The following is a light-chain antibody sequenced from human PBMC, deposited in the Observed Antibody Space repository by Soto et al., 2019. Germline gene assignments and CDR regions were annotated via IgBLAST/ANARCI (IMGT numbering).Light chain of an antibody. V-gene: IGKV4-1*01. Sequence: DIVMTQSPDSLAVSLGEKVTINCKSSQSVLYSSNNKNYLAWYQQKPGQPPKLLIYWASTRESGVPDRFSGSGSGTDFTLTISSLQAEDVAVYYCQQYFNTPQTFGQGTKLEIK. CDR1: QSVLYSSNNKNY. J-gene: IGKJ2*01. CDR2: WAS. CDR3: QQYFNTPQT.